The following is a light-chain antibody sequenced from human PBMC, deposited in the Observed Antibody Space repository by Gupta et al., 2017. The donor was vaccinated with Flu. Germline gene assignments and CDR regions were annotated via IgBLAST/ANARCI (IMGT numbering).Light chain of an antibody. CDR1: QSISSW. CDR2: KAS. V-gene: IGKV1-5*03. J-gene: IGKJ1*01. CDR3: QQYNDYPRT. Sequence: DIQMTQSPSTLSASVGGGVTITCRASQSISSWLAWYQHKPGKAPKLLTYKASSLESGVPSRFSGSGSGTEFTLTISSLQPDDFATYYCQQYNDYPRTFGQGTKVEIK.